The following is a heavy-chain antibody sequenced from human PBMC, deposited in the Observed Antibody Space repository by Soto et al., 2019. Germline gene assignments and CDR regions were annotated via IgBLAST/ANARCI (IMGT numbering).Heavy chain of an antibody. CDR2: ISAYNGNT. D-gene: IGHD2-2*02. CDR3: ALNWYCSSTSCYNYYGMDV. Sequence: ASVKVSCKASGYTFTSYGISWVRQAPGQGLEWMGWISAYNGNTNYAQKLQGRVTMTTGTSTSTAYMELRSLRSDDTAVYYCALNWYCSSTSCYNYYGMDVWGQWTTVTSP. J-gene: IGHJ6*02. V-gene: IGHV1-18*01. CDR1: GYTFTSYG.